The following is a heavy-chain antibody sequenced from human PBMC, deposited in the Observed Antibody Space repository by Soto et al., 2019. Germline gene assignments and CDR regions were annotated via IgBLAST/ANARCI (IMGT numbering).Heavy chain of an antibody. D-gene: IGHD2-2*01. V-gene: IGHV1-18*01. J-gene: IGHJ3*02. CDR2: ISAYNGNT. Sequence: QVQLVQSGAEVKKPGASVKVSCKASGYTFTSYGISWVRQAPGQGLEWMGWISAYNGNTNYAQKLQGRVTMTTDTSTSTAYMELRSLRSDDTAVYYCARGRRRYCSSTGCYVDAFDIWGQGTMVTVSS. CDR3: ARGRRRYCSSTGCYVDAFDI. CDR1: GYTFTSYG.